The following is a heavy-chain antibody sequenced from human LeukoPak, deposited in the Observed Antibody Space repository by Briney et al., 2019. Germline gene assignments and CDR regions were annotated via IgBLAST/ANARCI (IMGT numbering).Heavy chain of an antibody. J-gene: IGHJ5*02. V-gene: IGHV4-39*01. CDR3: ARHGLDFWSGYLNWFDP. CDR1: GGSISSSSYY. Sequence: PSETLSLTCTVSGGSISSSSYYWGWTRQPPGKGLEWIGSIYYSGSTYYNPSLKSRVTISVDTSKNQFSLKLSSVTAADTAVYYCARHGLDFWSGYLNWFDPWGQGTLVTVSS. D-gene: IGHD3-3*01. CDR2: IYYSGST.